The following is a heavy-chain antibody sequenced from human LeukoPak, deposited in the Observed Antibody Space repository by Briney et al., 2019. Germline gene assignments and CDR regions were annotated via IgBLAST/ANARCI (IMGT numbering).Heavy chain of an antibody. CDR1: GFTFSTYG. D-gene: IGHD6-13*01. V-gene: IGHV3-30*18. Sequence: GGSLRLSCEASGFTFSTYGMHWVRQAPGKGLEWVALMSYDGSDKSYADSVKGRFTISRDNSKSTLYLQMDSLRGDDAAVYYCAKAVGSISWSFDYWGQGTLVTVSS. J-gene: IGHJ4*02. CDR2: MSYDGSDK. CDR3: AKAVGSISWSFDY.